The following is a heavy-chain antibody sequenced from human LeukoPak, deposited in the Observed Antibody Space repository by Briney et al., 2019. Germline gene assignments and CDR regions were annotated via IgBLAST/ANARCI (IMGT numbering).Heavy chain of an antibody. CDR3: ARLGAAKGVFDI. D-gene: IGHD1-26*01. CDR1: GFTFSSYE. V-gene: IGHV3-48*03. Sequence: GGSLRLSCAASGFTFSSYEMNWVRQAPGKGLEWVSYISSSGSTIYYADSVKGRITISRDNAKNSLYLQMNSLRAEDTAVYYCARLGAAKGVFDIWGQGTMVTVSS. J-gene: IGHJ3*02. CDR2: ISSSGSTI.